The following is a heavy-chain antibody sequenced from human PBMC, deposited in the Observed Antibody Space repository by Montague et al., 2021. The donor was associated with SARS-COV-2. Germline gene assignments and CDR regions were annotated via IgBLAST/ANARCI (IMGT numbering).Heavy chain of an antibody. CDR3: ARGSHYYDSSGYYFHY. V-gene: IGHV4-59*01. J-gene: IGHJ4*02. Sequence: SETLSLTCTVSGGSISSYYWSWIRQPPGKGLEWIGYIYYSGSTNYNPSLKSRVTISVDTSKNQFSLKLSPVTAADTAVYYCARGSHYYDSSGYYFHYWGQGTLVTVSS. CDR2: IYYSGST. D-gene: IGHD3-22*01. CDR1: GGSISSYY.